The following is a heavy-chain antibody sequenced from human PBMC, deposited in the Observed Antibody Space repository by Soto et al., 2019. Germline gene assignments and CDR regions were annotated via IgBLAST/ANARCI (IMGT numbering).Heavy chain of an antibody. CDR3: AKEIVAAAYAETSPFDF. Sequence: VQLLESGEGLVQPGGSLRLSCAASGFTFSSYAMGWVRQAPGKGLEWVSGIDGSGGDKSFADSVKGRFTISRDNSKNMLYLHMYGLRAEDTARYYCAKEIVAAAYAETSPFDFWGQGTLVTVSS. CDR2: IDGSGGDK. J-gene: IGHJ4*02. CDR1: GFTFSSYA. V-gene: IGHV3-23*01. D-gene: IGHD2-15*01.